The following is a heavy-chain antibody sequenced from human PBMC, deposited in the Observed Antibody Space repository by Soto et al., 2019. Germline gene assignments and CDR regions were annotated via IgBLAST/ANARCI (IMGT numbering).Heavy chain of an antibody. CDR1: GFTFTRYC. CDR3: ARESEDLTSNFDY. Sequence: GGSLRLSCAASGFTFTRYCMNWVRQAPGKGLEWVSSISSTTNYIYNADSMKGRFTVSRDNAKNSVYLEMNSLSAEDTAVYYCARESEDLTSNFDYWGQGTLVTVSS. CDR2: ISSTTNYI. J-gene: IGHJ4*02. V-gene: IGHV3-21*01.